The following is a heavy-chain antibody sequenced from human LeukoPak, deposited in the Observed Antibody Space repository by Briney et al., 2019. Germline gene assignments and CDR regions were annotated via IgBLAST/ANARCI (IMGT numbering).Heavy chain of an antibody. CDR2: IRKNSSYK. V-gene: IGHV3-21*01. J-gene: IGHJ6*03. CDR3: ARGRGDYGGNSGPSYYYYYMDV. CDR1: VFIFIRYS. Sequence: GGPLRLPCGACVFIFIRYSMHWAREATGEALEWVTCIRKNSSYKYYAASLKGRFTISRDNAKNSLYLLMNSLRAEDTAVYYCARGRGDYGGNSGPSYYYYYMDVWGKGTTVTVSS. D-gene: IGHD4-23*01.